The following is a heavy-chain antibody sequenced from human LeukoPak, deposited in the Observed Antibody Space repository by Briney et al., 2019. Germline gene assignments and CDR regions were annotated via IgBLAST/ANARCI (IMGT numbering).Heavy chain of an antibody. J-gene: IGHJ5*02. CDR3: TRDSGTTGEVKFDP. V-gene: IGHV4-34*01. CDR2: INHSGST. D-gene: IGHD3-10*01. Sequence: SETLSLTCAVYGGSFSGYYWSWIRQPPGKGLEWIGEINHSGSTNYNPSLKSRVTISVDTSKNEFSLKMSSVTAADTAVYYCTRDSGTTGEVKFDPWGQGTLVAVSS. CDR1: GGSFSGYY.